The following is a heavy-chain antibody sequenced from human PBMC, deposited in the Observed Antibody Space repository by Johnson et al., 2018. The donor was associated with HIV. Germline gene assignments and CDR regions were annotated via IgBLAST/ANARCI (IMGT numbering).Heavy chain of an antibody. D-gene: IGHD6-19*01. CDR3: AKGGLGHTDAFDI. J-gene: IGHJ3*02. CDR2: ISWDGGST. Sequence: QLVESGGVVVQPGGSLRLSCAASGFTFDDYTMHWVRQGPGKGLEWVSLISWDGGSTYYGDSLKGRFTISRDNSKNSLYLQMNSLRSEDTALYYCAKGGLGHTDAFDIWGQGTMVTVSS. CDR1: GFTFDDYT. V-gene: IGHV3-43*01.